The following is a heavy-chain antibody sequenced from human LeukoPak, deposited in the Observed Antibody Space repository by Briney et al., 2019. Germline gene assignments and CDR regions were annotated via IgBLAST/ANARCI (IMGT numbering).Heavy chain of an antibody. CDR3: ARQGDGGYSYGNFDS. Sequence: SETLPLTCSVSGGSISSSSYYWGWIRQPPGKGLEWIGSIYYSGSTYYNPSLQSRVTISVDTSNNQFSLKLSSVTAADTAVYYCARQGDGGYSYGNFDSWGQGTLVTVSS. V-gene: IGHV4-39*01. CDR2: IYYSGST. CDR1: GGSISSSSYY. J-gene: IGHJ4*02. D-gene: IGHD5-18*01.